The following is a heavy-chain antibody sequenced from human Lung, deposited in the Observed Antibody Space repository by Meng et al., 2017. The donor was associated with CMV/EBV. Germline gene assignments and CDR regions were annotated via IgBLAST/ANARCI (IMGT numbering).Heavy chain of an antibody. CDR3: ARDLEY. V-gene: IGHV4-39*07. CDR2: LYDSGST. CDR1: GGSISSSTYY. Sequence: QLQLPESGPGLVRPSETLSLTCSVSGGSISSSTYYWAWIRQPPGKGLEWIGSLYDSGSTYYHPSLKSRVTISVDTSKTYFSLKLRSVTAADTAVYYCARDLEYWGQGTLVTVSS. D-gene: IGHD1-1*01. J-gene: IGHJ4*02.